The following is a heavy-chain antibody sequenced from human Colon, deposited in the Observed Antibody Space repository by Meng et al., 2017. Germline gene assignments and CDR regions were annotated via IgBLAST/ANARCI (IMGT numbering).Heavy chain of an antibody. V-gene: IGHV1-8*01. Sequence: ASVKVSCNASGYTFTSHDINWVRQASGQGLEWMGWMSPDSGNSGYGDKCQGRVTMTRNTSTNTAYMELRSLRSEDTAVYFCARGRHSFGSPDYWGLGTLVTVSS. D-gene: IGHD3-10*01. CDR3: ARGRHSFGSPDY. CDR2: MSPDSGNS. J-gene: IGHJ4*01. CDR1: GYTFTSHD.